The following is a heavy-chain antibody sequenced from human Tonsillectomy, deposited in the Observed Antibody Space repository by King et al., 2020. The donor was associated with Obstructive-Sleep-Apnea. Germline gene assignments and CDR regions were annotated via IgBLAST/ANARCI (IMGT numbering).Heavy chain of an antibody. V-gene: IGHV5-10-1*03. D-gene: IGHD2-21*01. CDR2: IGPSDSYS. CDR1: GYSFTNYW. Sequence: VQLVESGAEVKKPGESLRISCKGSGYSFTNYWISWVRQMPGKGLEWMGRIGPSDSYSNYSPSFQGHVTIPADKSISTAYLQWSSLKASDTAIYYCARRSMAVHWFDPWGQGTLVTVSS. J-gene: IGHJ5*02. CDR3: ARRSMAVHWFDP.